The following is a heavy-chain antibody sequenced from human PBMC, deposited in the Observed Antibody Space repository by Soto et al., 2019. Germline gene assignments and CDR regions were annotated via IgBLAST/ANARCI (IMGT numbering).Heavy chain of an antibody. Sequence: PSETLSLTCTVSGGSISSGGYYWNWIRQHPGKGLEWIGYIYYSGSTYYNPSLKSRVTISVDTSKNQFSLKLSSVTAADTAVYYCARGYDFWSGYPSGGMDVWGQGTTVTVSS. V-gene: IGHV4-31*03. D-gene: IGHD3-3*01. J-gene: IGHJ6*02. CDR1: GGSISSGGYY. CDR2: IYYSGST. CDR3: ARGYDFWSGYPSGGMDV.